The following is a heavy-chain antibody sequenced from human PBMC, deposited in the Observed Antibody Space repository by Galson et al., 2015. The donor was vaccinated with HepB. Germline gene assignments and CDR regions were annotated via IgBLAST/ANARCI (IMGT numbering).Heavy chain of an antibody. J-gene: IGHJ4*02. D-gene: IGHD3-16*01. CDR2: IYPAYSDA. CDR3: ASLRGTDPLGFDY. V-gene: IGHV5-51*01. CDR1: GYNFATHW. Sequence: QSGAEVKKPGESLKISCKGSGYNFATHWIGWVRQMPGKGLEWVGIIYPAYSDARYSPSFQGQVTISADKSISTAYLQWSSLMASDTAMYYCASLRGTDPLGFDYWGQGTLVTVSS.